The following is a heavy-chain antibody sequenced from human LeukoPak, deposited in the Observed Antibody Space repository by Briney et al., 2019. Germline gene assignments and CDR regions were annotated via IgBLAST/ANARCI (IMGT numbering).Heavy chain of an antibody. Sequence: ASVKVSCKASGYTFTGYYMHWVRQAPGQGLEWMGWINPNSGGTNNAQKFQGRVTMTTDTSISTAYMEVTSLRSDDTAVFYCAREMSSSWYDYWGQGSLVTVSS. CDR2: INPNSGGT. CDR3: AREMSSSWYDY. D-gene: IGHD6-13*01. J-gene: IGHJ4*02. V-gene: IGHV1-2*02. CDR1: GYTFTGYY.